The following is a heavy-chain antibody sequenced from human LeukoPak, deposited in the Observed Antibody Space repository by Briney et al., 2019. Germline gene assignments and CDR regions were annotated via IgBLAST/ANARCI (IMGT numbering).Heavy chain of an antibody. J-gene: IGHJ5*02. V-gene: IGHV3-23*01. Sequence: GGSLRLSCAASGFTFSSYAMSWVRQAPGKGLEWVSAISGSGGSTYYADSVKGRSTISRDNSKNTLYLQMNSLRAEDTAVYYCAKSSGAFGGVIVKYTHPWGQGTLVTVSS. CDR1: GFTFSSYA. CDR3: AKSSGAFGGVIVKYTHP. CDR2: ISGSGGST. D-gene: IGHD3-16*02.